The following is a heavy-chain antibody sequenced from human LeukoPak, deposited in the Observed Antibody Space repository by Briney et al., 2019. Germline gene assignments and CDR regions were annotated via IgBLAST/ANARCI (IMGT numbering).Heavy chain of an antibody. CDR3: AELGITMIGGV. Sequence: GRSLRLSCAASGFTFDDYAMHWVRHAPGKGLEWVSGISWNSGSIGYADSVKGRFTISRDNAKNSLYLQMNSLRAEDTAVYYCAELGITMIGGVWGKGTTVTISS. J-gene: IGHJ6*04. V-gene: IGHV3-9*01. D-gene: IGHD3-10*02. CDR1: GFTFDDYA. CDR2: ISWNSGSI.